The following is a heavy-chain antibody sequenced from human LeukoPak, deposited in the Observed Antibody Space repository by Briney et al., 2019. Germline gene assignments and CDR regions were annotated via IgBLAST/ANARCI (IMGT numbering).Heavy chain of an antibody. CDR1: GYRFTNYW. CDR3: ARPDNSGTCDTFDI. V-gene: IGHV5-51*01. Sequence: GESLKTSCKGSGYRFTNYWIGWVRQMPGKGLEWMGVIYPGDSDTRYSPSFQGQVTMSADKSISTAYLQWSSLEASDTAMYFCARPDNSGTCDTFDIWGQGTMVTVSS. J-gene: IGHJ3*02. D-gene: IGHD3-22*01. CDR2: IYPGDSDT.